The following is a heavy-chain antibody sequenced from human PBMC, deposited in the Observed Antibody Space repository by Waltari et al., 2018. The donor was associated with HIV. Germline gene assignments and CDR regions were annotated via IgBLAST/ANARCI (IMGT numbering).Heavy chain of an antibody. V-gene: IGHV4-59*01. CDR3: ARGLKGNSNYDEALVFDY. D-gene: IGHD4-4*01. J-gene: IGHJ4*02. Sequence: QVQLQESGPGLVRPSETLSLICTVSGDSLSSYYWTWLRQPPGKGLEWIGHIHDSDSVTYNPSRKSRVTMSLDTSKNQLSLKLSFVTAADTAVYYCARGLKGNSNYDEALVFDYWGQGIQVTVSS. CDR1: GDSLSSYY. CDR2: IHDSDSV.